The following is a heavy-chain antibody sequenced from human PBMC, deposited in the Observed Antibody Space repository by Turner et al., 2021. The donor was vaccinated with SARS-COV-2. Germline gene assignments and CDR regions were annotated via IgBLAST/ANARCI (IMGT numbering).Heavy chain of an antibody. CDR3: ARFKLGIGYNLFDP. Sequence: QVQLQPWGAGLVNPSETLSLTCTVYGVSISTSCWSWVRQSPEKGLEWIAYICYSGRTHYNPSLKSRVTISLDTSKKQFAVNLSSVTAADTAGYYGARFKLGIGYNLFDPWGQGTLVTVSS. CDR1: GVSISTSC. J-gene: IGHJ5*02. D-gene: IGHD6-19*01. V-gene: IGHV4-59*01. CDR2: ICYSGRT.